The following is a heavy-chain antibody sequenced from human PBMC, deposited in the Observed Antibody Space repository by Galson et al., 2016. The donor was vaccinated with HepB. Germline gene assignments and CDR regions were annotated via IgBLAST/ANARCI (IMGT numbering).Heavy chain of an antibody. V-gene: IGHV3-23*01. CDR3: ARGRAGSSESYYGPYYFDY. CDR2: ISGSGGST. J-gene: IGHJ4*02. CDR1: GFTFNNYA. Sequence: SLRLSCAASGFTFNNYAMSWVRQAPGKGLDWVSAISGSGGSTYYADSVKGRFTVSRDNSKNMLYLQMNSLRTEDTAVYYCARGRAGSSESYYGPYYFDYWGQGTLVTVSS. D-gene: IGHD3-10*01.